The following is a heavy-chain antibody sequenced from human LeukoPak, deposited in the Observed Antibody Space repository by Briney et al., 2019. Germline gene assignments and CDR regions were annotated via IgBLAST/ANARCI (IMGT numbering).Heavy chain of an antibody. CDR1: GFTFSSYE. CDR2: ISSGSTV. D-gene: IGHD6-19*01. J-gene: IGHJ4*02. Sequence: GGSLRLSCAASGFTFSSYEMNWVRQAPGKGLEWVSYISSGSTVYDADSVKGRFTISRDNAKNSLYLQMNSLRAEDTAVYYCARESIAVAGAPFDYWGQGTLVTVSS. CDR3: ARESIAVAGAPFDY. V-gene: IGHV3-48*03.